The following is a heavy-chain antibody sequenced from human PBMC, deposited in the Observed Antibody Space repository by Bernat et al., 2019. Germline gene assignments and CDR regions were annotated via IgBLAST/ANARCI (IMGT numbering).Heavy chain of an antibody. J-gene: IGHJ4*02. Sequence: QVQLVESGGGVVQPGRSLRLSCAASGFTFSSYGMHWVRQAPGKGLEWVAVISYDGSNKYYADSVKGRFTISRDNSKNTLYLQMNSLRAEDTAVYYCAKGPNLEPDYDYVWGSYRFDYWGQGTLVTVSS. V-gene: IGHV3-30*18. CDR3: AKGPNLEPDYDYVWGSYRFDY. CDR2: ISYDGSNK. D-gene: IGHD3-16*02. CDR1: GFTFSSYG.